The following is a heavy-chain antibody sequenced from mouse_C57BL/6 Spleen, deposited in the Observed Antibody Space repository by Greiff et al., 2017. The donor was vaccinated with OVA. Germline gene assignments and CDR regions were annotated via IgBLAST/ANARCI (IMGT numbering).Heavy chain of an antibody. CDR2: IHPNSGST. CDR1: GYTFTSYW. Sequence: QVQLQQPGAELVKPGASVKLSCKASGYTFTSYWMHWVKQRPGQGLEWIGMIHPNSGSTNYNEKFKSKATLTVDKSSSTAYMQLSSLTSEDSAVYYCARGSLTPRRYFDVWGTGTTVTVSS. CDR3: ARGSLTPRRYFDV. V-gene: IGHV1-64*01. J-gene: IGHJ1*03. D-gene: IGHD2-10*02.